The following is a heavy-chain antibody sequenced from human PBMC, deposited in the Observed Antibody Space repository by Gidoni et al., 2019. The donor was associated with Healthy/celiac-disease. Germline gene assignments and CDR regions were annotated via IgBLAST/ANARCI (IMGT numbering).Heavy chain of an antibody. J-gene: IGHJ4*02. D-gene: IGHD6-6*01. Sequence: EVQLLESGGGLVQPGGSLRLSCAASGFTFRSYAMGWVRQAPGKGLEWVSAISGRGVSTYYADSVKGRFTISRDNSKNTLYLQMNSLRAEDTAVYYCAKDSFYSSSIPYYFDYWGQGTLVTVSS. CDR2: ISGRGVST. CDR1: GFTFRSYA. V-gene: IGHV3-23*01. CDR3: AKDSFYSSSIPYYFDY.